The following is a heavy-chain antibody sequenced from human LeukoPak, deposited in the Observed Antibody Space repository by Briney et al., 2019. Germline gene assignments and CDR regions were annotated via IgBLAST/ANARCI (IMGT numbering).Heavy chain of an antibody. Sequence: GGSLRLSCAASGFTFSTFAMIWVRQPPGKGLEWVSSIFPSGGEIHYADSVKGRFTISRDNVKNSLYLQMNSLRAEDTAVYYCARAVPYYYDSSGYYLDYWGQGTLVAVSS. CDR1: GFTFSTFA. CDR3: ARAVPYYYDSSGYYLDY. J-gene: IGHJ4*02. V-gene: IGHV3-21*01. CDR2: IFPSGGEI. D-gene: IGHD3-22*01.